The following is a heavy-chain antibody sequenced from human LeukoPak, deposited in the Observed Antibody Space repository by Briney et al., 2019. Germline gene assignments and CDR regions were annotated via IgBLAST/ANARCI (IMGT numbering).Heavy chain of an antibody. V-gene: IGHV4-59*08. J-gene: IGHJ4*02. CDR1: GGSISSYY. CDR3: ARHEDGYCSGGSCVLFDY. CDR2: IYYSGST. D-gene: IGHD2-15*01. Sequence: SETLSLTCTVSGGSISSYYWSWIRQPLGKGLEWIGYIYYSGSTNYNPPLKSRVTISVDTSKNQFSLKLSSVTAADTAVYYCARHEDGYCSGGSCVLFDYWGQGTLVTVSS.